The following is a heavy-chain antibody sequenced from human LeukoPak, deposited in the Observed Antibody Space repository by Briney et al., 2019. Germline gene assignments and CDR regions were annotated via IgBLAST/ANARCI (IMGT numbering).Heavy chain of an antibody. V-gene: IGHV4-34*01. J-gene: IGHJ4*02. CDR3: ARGLGHLAPGGY. CDR1: GGSLSGYY. CDR2: INHSGST. Sequence: SETLSLTRAVYGGSLSGYYWSWIRQAPGKGLEWIGEINHSGSTNFNPSLKSRVTISVDTSKNQFSLKLISVTAADTAVYYCARGLGHLAPGGYWGQGTLVTVSS. D-gene: IGHD3-10*01.